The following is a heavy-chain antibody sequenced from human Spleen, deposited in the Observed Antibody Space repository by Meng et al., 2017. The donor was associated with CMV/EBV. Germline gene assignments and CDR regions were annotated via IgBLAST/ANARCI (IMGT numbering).Heavy chain of an antibody. CDR3: EKVWMEYTSEYYFDY. CDR1: NSHW. V-gene: IGHV5-51*01. Sequence: NSHWIGWERTMPGKGREWKGLISTGDSDNRYSPYVQGQVTSTIDKSITTDYLQWNSLKASDTDMYYCEKVWMEYTSEYYFDYWGQGTLVTVSS. CDR2: ISTGDSDN. D-gene: IGHD6-6*01. J-gene: IGHJ4*02.